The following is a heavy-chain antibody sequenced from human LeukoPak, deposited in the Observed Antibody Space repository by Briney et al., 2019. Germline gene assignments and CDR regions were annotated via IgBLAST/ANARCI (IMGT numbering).Heavy chain of an antibody. Sequence: PSETLSLTCTVSGYPISSGDYWGWIRRPPGKGLEWIGSISRSGSTYYNPSLKSRVTISVDTSKNNFSLKLSSVTAADTALYYCVIEPADRGVYYFDFWGQGTLVTVSS. D-gene: IGHD3-10*01. CDR2: ISRSGST. CDR3: VIEPADRGVYYFDF. J-gene: IGHJ4*02. V-gene: IGHV4-38-2*02. CDR1: GYPISSGDY.